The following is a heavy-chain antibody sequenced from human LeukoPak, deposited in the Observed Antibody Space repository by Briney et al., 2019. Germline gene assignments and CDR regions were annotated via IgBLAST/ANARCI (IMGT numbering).Heavy chain of an antibody. V-gene: IGHV3-23*01. CDR2: ISGSGDRT. CDR1: GFSFSNYA. D-gene: IGHD6-13*01. CDR3: AKDIRSSWYYFQD. Sequence: PGGSLRLSXAASGFSFSNYAMTWVRQAPGKGLEWDSTISGSGDRTYYADSVKGRFTISRDNSKNTLYVQMNSLRAEDTAVYYCAKDIRSSWYYFQDWGQGTLVTVSS. J-gene: IGHJ1*01.